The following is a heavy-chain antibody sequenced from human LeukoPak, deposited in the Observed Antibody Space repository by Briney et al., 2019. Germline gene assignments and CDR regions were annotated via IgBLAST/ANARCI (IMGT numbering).Heavy chain of an antibody. CDR2: IYHSGTT. J-gene: IGHJ4*02. Sequence: SETLSLTCAVSGGSISSSKWWSWVRQSPGKGLEWIGEIYHSGTTHYNPSLKSRVTISVDKSKNQFSLKVRSVTAADTAVYFCARTHCEGDCFSAIRYWGQGTPVTVSS. V-gene: IGHV4-4*02. D-gene: IGHD2-21*02. CDR1: GGSISSSKW. CDR3: ARTHCEGDCFSAIRY.